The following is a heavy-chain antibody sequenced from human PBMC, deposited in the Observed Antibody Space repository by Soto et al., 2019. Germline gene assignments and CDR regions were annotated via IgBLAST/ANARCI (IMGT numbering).Heavy chain of an antibody. J-gene: IGHJ4*02. Sequence: QVPLVESGGGVVQPGRSLRLSCVASGFTFSNYGMYWVRQAPGKGLEWVTTIWYDGSNKYYADSVKGRFTISRDNAKDTLYLQMNSLRAEDTAVYYCAREATEYYCDYWGQGTLVTVSS. V-gene: IGHV3-33*01. CDR3: AREATEYYCDY. CDR1: GFTFSNYG. CDR2: IWYDGSNK.